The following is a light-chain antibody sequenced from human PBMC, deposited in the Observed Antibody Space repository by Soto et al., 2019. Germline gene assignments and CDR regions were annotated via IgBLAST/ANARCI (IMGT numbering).Light chain of an antibody. CDR2: DAS. CDR1: QSVSSSF. J-gene: IGKJ5*01. CDR3: QHRAIWPVS. Sequence: EIVLTQSQGTLSLSPGERATLSFRASQSVSSSFLAWYQQEPGQAPRLLIYDASTRATGIPPRFSGSGSGTDFTLIISGLEPEDFAVYYCQHRAIWPVSFGQGTRLETK. V-gene: IGKV3D-20*02.